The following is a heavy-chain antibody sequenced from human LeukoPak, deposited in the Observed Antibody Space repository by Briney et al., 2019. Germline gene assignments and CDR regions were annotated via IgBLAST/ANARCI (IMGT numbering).Heavy chain of an antibody. CDR2: ISDSGTTI. Sequence: GGSLRLSCAASGFTFSNYEMNWVRQAPGKGLEWVSYISDSGTTIYYGDSVKCRFTISRDNAKQSLYLQMISLRAEDTAVYYCARVRYFDWLGPFDYWGQGTLVTVSS. V-gene: IGHV3-48*03. D-gene: IGHD3-9*01. J-gene: IGHJ4*02. CDR1: GFTFSNYE. CDR3: ARVRYFDWLGPFDY.